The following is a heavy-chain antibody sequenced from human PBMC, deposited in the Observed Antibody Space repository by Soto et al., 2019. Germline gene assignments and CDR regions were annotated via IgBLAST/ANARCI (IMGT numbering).Heavy chain of an antibody. D-gene: IGHD2-8*01. Sequence: QVQLQQWGAGLLKPSETLSLTCAVYGGYFSGYYWSWIRQPPGKGLEWIGEMNHSGSTNYNPSLNSRVTISVDTSKNQFPLKLSSVTAADTPVYYWARGVLRYCNNGVCSRAYYFDYWGQGTLVTLSS. V-gene: IGHV4-34*01. J-gene: IGHJ4*02. CDR1: GGYFSGYY. CDR3: ARGVLRYCNNGVCSRAYYFDY. CDR2: MNHSGST.